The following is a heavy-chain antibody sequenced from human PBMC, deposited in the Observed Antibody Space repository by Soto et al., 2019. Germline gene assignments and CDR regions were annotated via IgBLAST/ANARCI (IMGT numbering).Heavy chain of an antibody. D-gene: IGHD3-3*01. CDR2: IFHRGST. J-gene: IGHJ6*02. Sequence: SETLSLTCTVSGGSISSSDFYWAWIRQPPGKGPEWIGNIFHRGSTYYNPSLKSRATISVDTSRNQFSLRLSSVTTADTAMYYCATIAIFGGGTYYGVDVWGHGTTVTVSS. V-gene: IGHV4-39*01. CDR3: ATIAIFGGGTYYGVDV. CDR1: GGSISSSDFY.